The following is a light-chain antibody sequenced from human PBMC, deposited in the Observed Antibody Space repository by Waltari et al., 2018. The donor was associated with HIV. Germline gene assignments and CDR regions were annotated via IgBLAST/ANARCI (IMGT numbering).Light chain of an antibody. CDR3: SSYTGSSGWV. J-gene: IGLJ3*02. CDR2: DVT. CDR1: TSDIGNYNS. Sequence: SGSPGQSITISCTGTTSDIGNYNSVSWYQQHPGTAPKLIIYDVTNRPSGVSNRFSGSKSGNTASLTISGLQAEDESDYYCSSYTGSSGWVFGGGTKLTVL. V-gene: IGLV2-14*03.